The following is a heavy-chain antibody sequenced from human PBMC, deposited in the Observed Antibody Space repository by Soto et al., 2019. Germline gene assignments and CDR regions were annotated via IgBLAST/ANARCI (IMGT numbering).Heavy chain of an antibody. V-gene: IGHV4-59*12. Sequence: SETLSLTCTVSGGSISSYYWSWIRQPPGKGLEWIAEINNSGSTNYNPSLKSRVTISVDTSKNQFSLKLSSVTAADTAVYYCARVRLRFLVADYWGQGTLVTVSS. CDR3: ARVRLRFLVADY. J-gene: IGHJ4*02. D-gene: IGHD3-3*01. CDR1: GGSISSYY. CDR2: INNSGST.